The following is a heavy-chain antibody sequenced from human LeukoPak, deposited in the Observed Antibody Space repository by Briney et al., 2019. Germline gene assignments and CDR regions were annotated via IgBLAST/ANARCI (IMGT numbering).Heavy chain of an antibody. CDR1: GGSFRSYY. CDR3: ARGRGYGSGSYYRLSYFDY. D-gene: IGHD3-10*01. V-gene: IGHV4-59*12. J-gene: IGHJ4*02. Sequence: SETLSLTCTVSGGSFRSYYWSWIRQPPGKGLEWIGYIFYSGGGNYNPSLMSRVTIIVGTSKNQFSLKLISVTAADTAVYYCARGRGYGSGSYYRLSYFDYWGQGTLVTVSS. CDR2: IFYSGGG.